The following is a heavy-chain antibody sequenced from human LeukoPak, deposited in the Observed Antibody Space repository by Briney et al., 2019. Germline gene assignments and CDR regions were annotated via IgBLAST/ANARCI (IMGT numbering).Heavy chain of an antibody. CDR1: GFTFDNYA. Sequence: GRSLRLSCAASGFTFDNYAMYWVRQAPGKGLEWVSGISWNRGSIGYADAVKGRFTISRDNSKNTLYLQMNSLRADDTAVYYCAKDKYERAFDIWGQGTMVTVSS. V-gene: IGHV3-9*01. CDR3: AKDKYERAFDI. J-gene: IGHJ3*02. CDR2: ISWNRGSI. D-gene: IGHD1-1*01.